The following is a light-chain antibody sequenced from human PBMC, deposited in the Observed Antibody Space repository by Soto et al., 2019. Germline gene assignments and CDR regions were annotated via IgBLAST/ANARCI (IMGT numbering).Light chain of an antibody. Sequence: DSQITQSTSTLSGSVGDRVTITCRASQTICSWLAGYRQKPGKAPKLLIYKASTLKSGVPSRFSGSGSGTEFTLTISSLQPDDFATYYCQHYNIYSEAFGQGT. CDR1: QTICSW. V-gene: IGKV1-5*03. J-gene: IGKJ1*01. CDR3: QHYNIYSEA. CDR2: KAS.